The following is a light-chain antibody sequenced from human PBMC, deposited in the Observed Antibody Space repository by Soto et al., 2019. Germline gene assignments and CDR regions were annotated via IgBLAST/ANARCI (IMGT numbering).Light chain of an antibody. CDR3: QSYDSSLSGYV. CDR2: FNS. J-gene: IGLJ1*01. Sequence: QSVLTQPPSVSGAPGRRVTISCTGSNSNIGAGYDVHWYQQFPGTAPKLLIYFNSNRPSGVPDRFSGSTSGTSASLAITGLQAEDEADYYCQSYDSSLSGYVFGAGTKVTVL. V-gene: IGLV1-40*01. CDR1: NSNIGAGYD.